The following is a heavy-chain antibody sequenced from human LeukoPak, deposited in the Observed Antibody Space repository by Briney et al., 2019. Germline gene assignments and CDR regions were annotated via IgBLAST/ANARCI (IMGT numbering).Heavy chain of an antibody. CDR3: AREGAAAADN. D-gene: IGHD6-13*01. V-gene: IGHV4-31*03. CDR2: VYYSGST. Sequence: SETLSLTCTVSGGSVSIGNYYWNWIRQPPGKGLEWIGYVYYSGSTYYNPSLKSRVTISVDTSKNQFSLKLSSVTAADTAVYYCAREGAAAADNWGQGTLVTVSS. CDR1: GGSVSIGNYY. J-gene: IGHJ4*02.